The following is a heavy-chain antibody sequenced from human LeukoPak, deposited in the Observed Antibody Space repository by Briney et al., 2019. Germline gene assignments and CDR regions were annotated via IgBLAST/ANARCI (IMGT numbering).Heavy chain of an antibody. J-gene: IGHJ4*02. CDR3: AKDRSIGTYYTFDH. CDR1: GFILSRYS. CDR2: VSTSSSYI. V-gene: IGHV3-21*04. D-gene: IGHD2/OR15-2a*01. Sequence: GGSLRLSCEASGFILSRYSMNWVRQAPGKGLEWVSSVSTSSSYIYYADSVKGRFTVSGDNSKNTLYLQMSSLTAADTAVYYCAKDRSIGTYYTFDHWGQGTLVTVSA.